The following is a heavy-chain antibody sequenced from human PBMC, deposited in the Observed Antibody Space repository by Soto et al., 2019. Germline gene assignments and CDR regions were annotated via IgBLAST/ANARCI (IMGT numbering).Heavy chain of an antibody. CDR2: ISYDGSNK. J-gene: IGHJ6*02. D-gene: IGHD6-13*01. V-gene: IGHV3-30*18. Sequence: PGGSLRLSCAASGFTFSSYGMHWVRQAPGKGLEWVAVISYDGSNKYYADSVKGRFTISRDNSKNTLYLQMNSLRAEDTAVYHCAKDHEQQLVLYYYYGMDVWGQGTTVTVSS. CDR1: GFTFSSYG. CDR3: AKDHEQQLVLYYYYGMDV.